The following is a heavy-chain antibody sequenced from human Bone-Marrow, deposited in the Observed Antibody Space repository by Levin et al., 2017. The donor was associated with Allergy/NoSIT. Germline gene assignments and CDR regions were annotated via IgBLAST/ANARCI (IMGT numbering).Heavy chain of an antibody. CDR3: ARDRGGGYFDY. CDR2: TYYRSKWYS. Sequence: SQTLSLTCAISGDSVSSSSAAWIWIRQSPSRGLEWLGRTYYRSKWYSDYGESVERRISINPDTSKNQYSLQLSSLTPQDTAVYYCARDRGGGYFDYWGQGILVTVSS. D-gene: IGHD4-23*01. CDR1: GDSVSSSSAA. V-gene: IGHV6-1*01. J-gene: IGHJ4*02.